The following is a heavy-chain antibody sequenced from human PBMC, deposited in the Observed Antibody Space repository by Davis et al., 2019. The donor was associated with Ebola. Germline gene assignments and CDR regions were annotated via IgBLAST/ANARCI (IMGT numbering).Heavy chain of an antibody. CDR2: IYSGGST. D-gene: IGHD1/OR15-1a*01. Sequence: GESLKISCAASGFTFSNAWMNWVRQAPGKGLEWVSVIYSGGSTYYADSVKGRFTISRDNSKNTLYLQMNSLRAEDTAVYYCGTNKYYYYGMDVWGQGTTVTVSS. CDR3: GTNKYYYYGMDV. J-gene: IGHJ6*02. V-gene: IGHV3-53*01. CDR1: GFTFSNAW.